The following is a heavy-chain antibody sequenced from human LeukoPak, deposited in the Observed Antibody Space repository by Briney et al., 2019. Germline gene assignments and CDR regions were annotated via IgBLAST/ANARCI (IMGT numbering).Heavy chain of an antibody. J-gene: IGHJ4*02. CDR3: ATILAVAGANFDY. Sequence: GGSLRVSCAASGFTFSSYAMSWVRQALGKGLEWVSAISGSGGSTYYADSVKGRFTISRDNSKNTLYLQMNSLRAEDTAVYYCATILAVAGANFDYWGQGTLVTVSS. D-gene: IGHD6-19*01. CDR2: ISGSGGST. CDR1: GFTFSSYA. V-gene: IGHV3-23*01.